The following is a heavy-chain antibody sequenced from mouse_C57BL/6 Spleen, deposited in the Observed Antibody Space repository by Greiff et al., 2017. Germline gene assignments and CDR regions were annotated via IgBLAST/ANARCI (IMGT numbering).Heavy chain of an antibody. CDR1: GYTFTSYW. D-gene: IGHD1-3*01. J-gene: IGHJ4*01. Sequence: QVQLQQPGAELVKPGASVKLSCKASGYTFTSYWMHWVKQRPGQGLEWIGMIHPNSGSTNYNEKFKSKATLTVDKSSSTAYMQLNSLTSEDSAVYYCASKWNSFDALDYWGQGTSVTVSA. CDR3: ASKWNSFDALDY. CDR2: IHPNSGST. V-gene: IGHV1-64*01.